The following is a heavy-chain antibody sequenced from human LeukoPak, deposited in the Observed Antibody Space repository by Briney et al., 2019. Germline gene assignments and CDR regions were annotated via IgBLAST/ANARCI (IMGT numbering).Heavy chain of an antibody. D-gene: IGHD2-15*01. J-gene: IGHJ4*02. Sequence: SETLSLTCTVSGGSISSYYWSWIRQPPGKGLGWIGYIYYSGSTNYNPSLKSRVTISVDTSKNQFSLKLSSVTAADTAVYYCARRYCSGGGCSYFDYWGQGTLVTVSS. CDR1: GGSISSYY. V-gene: IGHV4-59*01. CDR3: ARRYCSGGGCSYFDY. CDR2: IYYSGST.